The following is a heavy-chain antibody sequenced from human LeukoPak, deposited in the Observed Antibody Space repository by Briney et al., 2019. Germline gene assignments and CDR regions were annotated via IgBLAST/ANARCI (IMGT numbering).Heavy chain of an antibody. CDR1: GFTFSSCS. V-gene: IGHV3-21*01. CDR3: AREFSGGSGHLNGDFDF. J-gene: IGHJ3*01. D-gene: IGHD2-15*01. CDR2: ISRSSTYI. Sequence: GSLRLSCATSGFTFSSCSMSWVRQAPGKGLEWGASISRSSTYIYYADSVKGRFTISRDNAKNSLYLQMNSLRAEDTAVYYCAREFSGGSGHLNGDFDFWGQGRMVTVPS.